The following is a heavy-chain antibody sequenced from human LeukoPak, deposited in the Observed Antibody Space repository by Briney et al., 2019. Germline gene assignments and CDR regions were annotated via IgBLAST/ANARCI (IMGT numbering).Heavy chain of an antibody. D-gene: IGHD2-2*01. CDR1: GLTFSSYW. Sequence: GWSLRLSCAASGLTFSSYWMTWVRRPPGEGLELVANIKQDGSEKYYVDSVKGRFTISRDNAKNSLYLQMSSVRAEDTAVYYCARVGCTSTSCLANWGQGTLVTVSS. J-gene: IGHJ4*02. CDR2: IKQDGSEK. V-gene: IGHV3-7*01. CDR3: ARVGCTSTSCLAN.